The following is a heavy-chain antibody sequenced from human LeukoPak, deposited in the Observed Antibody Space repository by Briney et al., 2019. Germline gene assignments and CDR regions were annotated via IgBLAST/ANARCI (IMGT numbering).Heavy chain of an antibody. Sequence: SQTLSLTCAISGDSVSNSGVAWNWIRQSPSRGLEWLGRTYYRSKWYNDYAVSLKSRIAINPDTAKNQFSLQLNPVTPDDTGVYYCVRDAGPAPLFDLWGLGTLVTVSS. D-gene: IGHD6-13*01. J-gene: IGHJ5*02. CDR3: VRDAGPAPLFDL. V-gene: IGHV6-1*01. CDR1: GDSVSNSGVA. CDR2: TYYRSKWYN.